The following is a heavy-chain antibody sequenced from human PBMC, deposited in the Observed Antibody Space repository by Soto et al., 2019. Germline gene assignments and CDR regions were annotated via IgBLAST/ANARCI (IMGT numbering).Heavy chain of an antibody. CDR1: GFTFTKYS. Sequence: GGSLRLSCVTSGFTFTKYSMNWVRQAPGKGLEWVSYISYSGETKYYADSLKGRYAISRDDAKNSVYLQMDSLRDEDTAFYYCVRGVVVVVGSTAENFDHWGQGTLVTVSS. CDR2: ISYSGETK. CDR3: VRGVVVVVGSTAENFDH. D-gene: IGHD2-15*01. J-gene: IGHJ4*02. V-gene: IGHV3-48*02.